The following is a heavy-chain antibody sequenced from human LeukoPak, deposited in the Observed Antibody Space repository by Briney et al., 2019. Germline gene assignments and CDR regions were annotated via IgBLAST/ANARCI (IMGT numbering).Heavy chain of an antibody. CDR3: ARWGRGVAAAGTKSNFDY. CDR1: GYTFTGYY. V-gene: IGHV1-2*02. J-gene: IGHJ4*02. Sequence: ASVKVSCKASGYTFTGYYMHWVRQAPGQGLEWMGWINPNSGGTNYAQKFQGRVTMTRDTSISTAYMELRSLRSDDTAVYYCARWGRGVAAAGTKSNFDYWGQGTLVTVSS. CDR2: INPNSGGT. D-gene: IGHD6-13*01.